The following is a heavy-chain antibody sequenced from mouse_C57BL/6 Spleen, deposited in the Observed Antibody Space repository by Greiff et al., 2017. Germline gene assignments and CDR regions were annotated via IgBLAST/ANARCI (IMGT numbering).Heavy chain of an antibody. D-gene: IGHD2-3*01. J-gene: IGHJ3*01. CDR3: ARQADGYQAWFAY. CDR2: ISGGGGNT. Sequence: EVQVVESGGGLVKPGGSLKLSCAASGFTFSSYTMSWVRQTPEKRLEWVATISGGGGNTYYPDSVKGRFTISRDNAKNTLYLQMSSLRSEDTALYYCARQADGYQAWFAYWGQGTLVTVSA. V-gene: IGHV5-9*01. CDR1: GFTFSSYT.